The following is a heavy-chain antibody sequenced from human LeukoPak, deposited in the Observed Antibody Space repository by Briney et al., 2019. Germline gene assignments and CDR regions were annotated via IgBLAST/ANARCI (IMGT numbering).Heavy chain of an antibody. J-gene: IGHJ6*02. CDR1: GYTFTGYY. Sequence: ASVKVSCKASGYTFTGYYIHWVRQAPGQGLEWMGWMNPNSGNTGYAQKFQGRVTMTRNTSISTAYMELSSLRSEDTAVYYCARGHSSGWIINYYYGMDVWGQGTTVTVSS. V-gene: IGHV1-8*02. D-gene: IGHD6-19*01. CDR3: ARGHSSGWIINYYYGMDV. CDR2: MNPNSGNT.